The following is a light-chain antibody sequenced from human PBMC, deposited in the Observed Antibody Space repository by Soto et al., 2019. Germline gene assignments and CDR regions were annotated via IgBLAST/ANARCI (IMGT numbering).Light chain of an antibody. V-gene: IGKV3-20*01. CDR1: QSVNSNY. J-gene: IGKJ2*01. Sequence: DIVLTQSPGTLSLSPGETATLSCRASQSVNSNYLAWYQQKPGQAPRLLIYGASARATGIPDRFSGSGSGTDFTLAISRLEPEDFAVYYCQHFGGWSYTFGQGTKLEIE. CDR3: QHFGGWSYT. CDR2: GAS.